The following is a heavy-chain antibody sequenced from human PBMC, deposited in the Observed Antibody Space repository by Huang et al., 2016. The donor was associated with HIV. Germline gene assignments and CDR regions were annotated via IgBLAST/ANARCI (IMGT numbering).Heavy chain of an antibody. CDR2: IIPLPDTT. J-gene: IGHJ4*02. CDR3: ARGVGNSNRGFDI. Sequence: QVQLVQSGAEMKKSGSSVKVSCKASGGTVSSFSFTWGRQAPGHGLEWMGGIIPLPDTTDLAQKFRGRVTLTADESTNTAFMELSGLTSQDTAVYYCARGVGNSNRGFDIWGQGTLVTVS. V-gene: IGHV1-69*13. CDR1: GGTVSSFS. D-gene: IGHD5-18*01.